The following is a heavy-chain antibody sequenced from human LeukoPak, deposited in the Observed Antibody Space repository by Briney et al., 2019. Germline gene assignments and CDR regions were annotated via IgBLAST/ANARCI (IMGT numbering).Heavy chain of an antibody. V-gene: IGHV4-38-2*01. CDR3: ARVGQLAGTRPG. J-gene: IGHJ4*02. CDR1: GYSISSGYY. Sequence: PSETLSLTCAVSGYSISSGYYWGWIRQPPGKGLEWIGSIYHSGSTYYNPSLKSRVTISVDTSKNQFSLKLSSVTAADTAVYYCARVGQLAGTRPGWGQGTLVTVSS. D-gene: IGHD6-19*01. CDR2: IYHSGST.